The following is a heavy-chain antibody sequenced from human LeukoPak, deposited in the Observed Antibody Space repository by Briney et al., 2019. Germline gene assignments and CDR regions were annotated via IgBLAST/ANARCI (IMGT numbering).Heavy chain of an antibody. J-gene: IGHJ3*02. CDR1: GGSITSYY. V-gene: IGHV4-4*07. CDR3: AITYSSSWYAYNAFDI. D-gene: IGHD6-13*01. Sequence: SETLSLTCTVSGGSITSYYWSWIRQSAGKGLEWIGRIYITGSTTYNPSLKSRVTMSLDTSKNQFSLKLSSVTAADTAVYYCAITYSSSWYAYNAFDIWGQGTMVTVSS. CDR2: IYITGST.